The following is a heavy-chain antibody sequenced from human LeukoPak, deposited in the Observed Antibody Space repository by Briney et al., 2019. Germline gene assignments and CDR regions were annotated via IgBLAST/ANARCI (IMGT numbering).Heavy chain of an antibody. J-gene: IGHJ6*03. CDR2: INHSGST. V-gene: IGHV4-34*01. Sequence: SETLSLTCAVYGGSFSGYYWSWIRQPPGKGLEWIGEINHSGSTNYNPSLKSRVTISVDTSKNQFSLKLSSVTAADTAVYYCARCRRGQLLFGVYYYYMDVWGKGTTVTVSS. CDR1: GGSFSGYY. CDR3: ARCRRGQLLFGVYYYYMDV. D-gene: IGHD2-2*01.